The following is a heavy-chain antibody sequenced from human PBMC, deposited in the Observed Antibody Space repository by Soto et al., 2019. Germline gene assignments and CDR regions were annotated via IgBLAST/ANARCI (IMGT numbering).Heavy chain of an antibody. J-gene: IGHJ5*02. V-gene: IGHV3-53*01. CDR3: ARGIKRGIAVAGTPLYNWFDP. CDR1: GFTVSSNY. D-gene: IGHD6-19*01. CDR2: IYSGGST. Sequence: ESGGGLIQPGGSLRLSCAASGFTVSSNYMSWVRQAPGKGLEWVSVIYSGGSTYYADSVKGRFTISRDNSKNTLYLQMNSLRAEATAVYYCARGIKRGIAVAGTPLYNWFDPWGQGTLVTVSS.